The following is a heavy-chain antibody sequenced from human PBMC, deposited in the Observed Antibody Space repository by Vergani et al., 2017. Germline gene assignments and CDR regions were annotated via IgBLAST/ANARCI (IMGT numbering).Heavy chain of an antibody. CDR3: ARPSAPGDYDALDI. D-gene: IGHD4-17*01. J-gene: IGHJ3*02. CDR2: ISGNNDDV. Sequence: EVQMVESGGGLVKPGGSLRLSCVASGFTFSHYSMNWVRQAPGKGLEWVSSISGNNDDVYYADSVKGRFTISRDNDKNSLYLDMSSLRAEDTAVYHCARPSAPGDYDALDIWGKGTMVTVSS. CDR1: GFTFSHYS. V-gene: IGHV3-21*01.